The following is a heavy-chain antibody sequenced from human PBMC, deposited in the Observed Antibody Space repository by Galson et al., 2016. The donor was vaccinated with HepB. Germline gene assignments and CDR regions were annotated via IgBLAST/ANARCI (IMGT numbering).Heavy chain of an antibody. V-gene: IGHV3-53*01. CDR2: IYSGGNT. CDR3: STLNPASPYFDY. J-gene: IGHJ4*02. CDR1: EFTVSNNY. Sequence: SLRLSCAASEFTVSNNYMSWVRQAPGKGLEWVSLIYSGGNTRYADPGKGRFTISRDNSKTTVYLQMNSLRAEDTAVYYCSTLNPASPYFDYWGQGTLVTVSS.